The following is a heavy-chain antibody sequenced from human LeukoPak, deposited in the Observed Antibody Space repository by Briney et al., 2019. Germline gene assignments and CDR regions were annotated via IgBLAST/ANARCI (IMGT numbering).Heavy chain of an antibody. CDR3: ARIMITFGGVIAYYFDY. V-gene: IGHV4-61*02. Sequence: SETLSLTCTVSGGSISSGSYYWSWIRQPAGKGLEWIGRIYTRGSTNYNPSLKSRVTISVDTSKNQFSLKLSSVTAADTAVYYCARIMITFGGVIAYYFDYWGQGTLVTVSS. CDR1: GGSISSGSYY. D-gene: IGHD3-16*02. J-gene: IGHJ4*02. CDR2: IYTRGST.